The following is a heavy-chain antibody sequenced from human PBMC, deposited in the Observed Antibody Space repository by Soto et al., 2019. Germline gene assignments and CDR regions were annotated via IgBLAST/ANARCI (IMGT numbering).Heavy chain of an antibody. Sequence: RNSRAAPGFTLCIYALSWGRPAPGEGLEWVSGIGGGNDDTYYADSVKGRFTISRDNSKSTLSLQMNGLRAEDTAVYYCAKDRMNHNSVWDPFDIWGQGTMVTVSS. CDR3: AKDRMNHNSVWDPFDI. D-gene: IGHD2-15*01. V-gene: IGHV3-23*01. J-gene: IGHJ3*02. CDR1: GFTLCIYA. CDR2: IGGGNDDT.